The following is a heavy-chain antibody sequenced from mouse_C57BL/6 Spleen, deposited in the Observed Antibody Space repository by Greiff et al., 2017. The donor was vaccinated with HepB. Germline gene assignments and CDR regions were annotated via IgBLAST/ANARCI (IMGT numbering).Heavy chain of an antibody. Sequence: QVQLQQPGTELVKPGASVKLSCKASGYTFTSYWMHWGKQRPGQGLEWIGNINPSNGGTNYNEKFKSKATLTVDKSSSTAYMQLSSLTSEDSAVYYCAREGQLRPAFAYRGQGTTLTVSS. D-gene: IGHD3-2*02. J-gene: IGHJ2*01. CDR2: INPSNGGT. CDR1: GYTFTSYW. CDR3: AREGQLRPAFAY. V-gene: IGHV1-53*01.